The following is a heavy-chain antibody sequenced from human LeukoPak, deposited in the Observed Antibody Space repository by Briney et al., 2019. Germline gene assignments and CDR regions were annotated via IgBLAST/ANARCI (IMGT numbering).Heavy chain of an antibody. CDR2: IKQDGSET. Sequence: SGGSLRLSCAASGFTFSVYWMSWVRQAPGKGLEWVANIKQDGSETHYVASVKGRFTISRDNAKSSLYLQMSSLRGDDTAVYYCARLTNRYFDLWGRGTLVSASS. V-gene: IGHV3-7*01. CDR1: GFTFSVYW. J-gene: IGHJ2*01. CDR3: ARLTNRYFDL. D-gene: IGHD4/OR15-4a*01.